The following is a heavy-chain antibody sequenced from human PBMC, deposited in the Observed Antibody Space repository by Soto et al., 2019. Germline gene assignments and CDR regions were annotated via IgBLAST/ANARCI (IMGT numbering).Heavy chain of an antibody. CDR2: IDPSDSYT. CDR3: ARPDTGQRITICEGGMDX. V-gene: IGHV5-10-1*01. Sequence: GEALKISWKGSGYTFTTYWISWVRQTPGKGLEVMVMIDPSDSYTTYSPSFQGHVTIPADKSISTAYLHWSSLTASDTAMYFCARPDTGQRITICEGGMDXWGQGTTVTVS. J-gene: IGHJ6*02. CDR1: GYTFTTYW. D-gene: IGHD3-3*01.